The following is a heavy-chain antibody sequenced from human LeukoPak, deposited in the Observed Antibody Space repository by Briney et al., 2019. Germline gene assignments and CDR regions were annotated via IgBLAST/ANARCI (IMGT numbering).Heavy chain of an antibody. D-gene: IGHD6-13*01. V-gene: IGHV1-18*04. CDR1: GYSFTGNY. CDR3: ARAMSGIRQQLDY. J-gene: IGHJ4*02. CDR2: ISAYNGNT. Sequence: EASVKVSCKASGYSFTGNYMHWVRQAPGQGFEWMGWISAYNGNTNYAQKLQGRVTMTTDTSTSTAYMELRSLRSDDTAVYYCARAMSGIRQQLDYWGQGTLVTVSS.